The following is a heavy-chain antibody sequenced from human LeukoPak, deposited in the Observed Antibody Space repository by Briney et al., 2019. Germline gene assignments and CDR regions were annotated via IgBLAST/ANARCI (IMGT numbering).Heavy chain of an antibody. Sequence: SETLSLTCTVSGGSISNYYWSWIRQPPGKGLEWIGYIHYSGSTNYNPSLKSRVTISVDTSKNQFSLKLSSVTAADTAVYYCARGGGAAAVVDWGQGTLVTVSS. J-gene: IGHJ4*02. V-gene: IGHV4-59*01. CDR1: GGSISNYY. D-gene: IGHD6-13*01. CDR3: ARGGGAAAVVD. CDR2: IHYSGST.